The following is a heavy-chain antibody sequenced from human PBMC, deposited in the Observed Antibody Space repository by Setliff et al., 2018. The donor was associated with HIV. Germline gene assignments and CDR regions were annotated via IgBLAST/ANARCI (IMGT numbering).Heavy chain of an antibody. CDR2: IYIYNSGST. D-gene: IGHD3-3*01. Sequence: PSETLSLTCSVSGSSFSGYYWSWIRQPPGKGLEWIGYIYIYNSGSTNYNPSLTSRVTISVDTSRNQFSLKLTSVTAADTAIYYCARGVNFDYWGQGTQVTVSS. CDR1: GSSFSGYY. CDR3: ARGVNFDY. J-gene: IGHJ4*02. V-gene: IGHV4-59*01.